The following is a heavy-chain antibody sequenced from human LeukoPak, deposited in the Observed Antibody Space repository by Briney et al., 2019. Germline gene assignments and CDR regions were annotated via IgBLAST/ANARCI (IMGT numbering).Heavy chain of an antibody. J-gene: IGHJ3*02. D-gene: IGHD3-22*01. CDR3: ARGRIRSVIAESISMIVRGAFDI. CDR2: INHSGNN. Sequence: PSETLSLTCAVSGYSISSGYYWSWIRHPPGEGLEWSGEINHSGNNNYNPSLKSGVTISVDTSKNQFSLKRSSVTAADTAVYYCARGRIRSVIAESISMIVRGAFDIWGQGRMVTVSS. V-gene: IGHV4-34*01. CDR1: GYSISSGYY.